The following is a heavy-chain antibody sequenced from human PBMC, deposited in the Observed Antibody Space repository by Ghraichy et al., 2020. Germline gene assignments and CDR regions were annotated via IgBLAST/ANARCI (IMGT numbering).Heavy chain of an antibody. D-gene: IGHD2-2*01. J-gene: IGHJ6*02. V-gene: IGHV3-74*01. CDR3: ARGGGCSSTSCYADYYYYYGMDV. CDR2: INSDGSST. CDR1: GFTFSSYW. Sequence: GGSPRLSCAASGFTFSSYWMHWVRQAPGKGLVWVSRINSDGSSTSYADSVKGRFTISRDNAKNTLYLQMNSLRAEDTAVYYCARGGGCSSTSCYADYYYYYGMDVWGQGTTVTVSS.